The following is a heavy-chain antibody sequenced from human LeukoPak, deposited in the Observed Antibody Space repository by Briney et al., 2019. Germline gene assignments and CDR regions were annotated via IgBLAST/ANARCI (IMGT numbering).Heavy chain of an antibody. CDR1: GFTFSSYA. Sequence: GSLRLSCAASGFTFSSYAMSWVRQAPGKGLEWVSTISGSGGSTYYADSVKGRFTISRDNSKNTPYLQMNSLRAEDTAVYYCAKDRSSGWYYFDYWGQGTLVTVSS. D-gene: IGHD6-19*01. CDR3: AKDRSSGWYYFDY. J-gene: IGHJ4*02. CDR2: ISGSGGST. V-gene: IGHV3-23*01.